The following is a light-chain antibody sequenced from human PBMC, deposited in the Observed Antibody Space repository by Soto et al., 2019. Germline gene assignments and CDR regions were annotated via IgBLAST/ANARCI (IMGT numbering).Light chain of an antibody. Sequence: QSALTQPVSVSGSPGQSITISCTGTSSDVGSYNHVSWYQQHPGKAPKLMIYEVSNRPSGVSNRFSGSKSGNTASLTISGLQAEDEADYYCSSYTTSSTLVFGGGTKLTVL. CDR3: SSYTTSSTLV. V-gene: IGLV2-14*01. CDR1: SSDVGSYNH. J-gene: IGLJ2*01. CDR2: EVS.